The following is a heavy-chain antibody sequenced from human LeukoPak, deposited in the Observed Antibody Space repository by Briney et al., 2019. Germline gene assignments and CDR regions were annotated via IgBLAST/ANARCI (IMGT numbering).Heavy chain of an antibody. V-gene: IGHV3-23*01. J-gene: IGHJ4*02. CDR1: GFTFSGSA. Sequence: PGGSLKLSCAASGFTFSGSAMHWVRQASGKGLEWVSAISGSGGSTYYADSVKGRFTISRDNSKNTLYLQMNSLRAEDTAVYYCARISGIAAAGIIYWGQGTLVTVSS. D-gene: IGHD6-13*01. CDR3: ARISGIAAAGIIY. CDR2: ISGSGGST.